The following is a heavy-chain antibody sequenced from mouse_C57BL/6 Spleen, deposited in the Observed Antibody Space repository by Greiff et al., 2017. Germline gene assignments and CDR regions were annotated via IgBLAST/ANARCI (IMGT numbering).Heavy chain of an antibody. V-gene: IGHV1-52*01. Sequence: QVQLQQPGAELVRPGSSVKLSCKASGYTFTSYWMHWVKQRPIQGLEWIGNIDPSDSETHYNQKFKDKDTLTVDKSSSTAYMQLSSLTSEDSAVYYCAYYGNYWYFDVWGTGTTVTVSS. CDR2: IDPSDSET. CDR3: AYYGNYWYFDV. J-gene: IGHJ1*03. CDR1: GYTFTSYW. D-gene: IGHD2-1*01.